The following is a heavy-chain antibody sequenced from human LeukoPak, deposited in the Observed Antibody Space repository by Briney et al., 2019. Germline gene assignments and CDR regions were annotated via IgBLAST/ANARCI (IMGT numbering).Heavy chain of an antibody. V-gene: IGHV1-24*01. J-gene: IGHJ4*02. CDR1: GYTLTELS. CDR2: FDPEDGET. CDR3: ATGIAAAGGVFDH. D-gene: IGHD6-13*01. Sequence: ASVKVSCKVSGYTLTELSMHWVRQAPGKGLEWMGGFDPEDGETIYAQKFQGRVAMTEDTSTDTAYMELSSLRSEDTAVYYCATGIAAAGGVFDHWGQGTLVTVSS.